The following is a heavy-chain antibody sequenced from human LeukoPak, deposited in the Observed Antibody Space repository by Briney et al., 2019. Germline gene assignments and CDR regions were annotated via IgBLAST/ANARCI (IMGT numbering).Heavy chain of an antibody. V-gene: IGHV1-8*02. CDR2: MNPNSGNT. CDR1: GYTFTSYG. CDR3: ARGGREPYQLLFSHYYYYYMDV. D-gene: IGHD2-2*01. Sequence: ASVKVSCKASGYTFTSYGISWVRQATGQGLEWMGWMNPNSGNTGYAQKFQGRVTMTRNTSISTAYMELSSLRSEDTAVYYCARGGREPYQLLFSHYYYYYMDVWGKGTTVTISS. J-gene: IGHJ6*03.